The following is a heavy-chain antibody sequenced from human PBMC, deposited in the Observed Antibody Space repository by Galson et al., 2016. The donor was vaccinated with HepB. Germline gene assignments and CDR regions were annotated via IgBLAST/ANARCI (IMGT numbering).Heavy chain of an antibody. D-gene: IGHD2-2*01. Sequence: QSGAEVKKPGESLKISCKGSGYIFTDYWIGWVRQMPGKGLEWMGTIYPDDSDTRYSPSFRGQVTISVDKSISTAYLQWNSLKPSDTAIYYCARRGSSQNWFDPWGQGTLVTVSS. CDR3: ARRGSSQNWFDP. V-gene: IGHV5-51*01. J-gene: IGHJ5*02. CDR2: IYPDDSDT. CDR1: GYIFTDYW.